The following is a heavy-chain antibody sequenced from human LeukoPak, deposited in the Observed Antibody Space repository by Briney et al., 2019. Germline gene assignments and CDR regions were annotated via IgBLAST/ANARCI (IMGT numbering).Heavy chain of an antibody. CDR2: ISAYNGNT. CDR1: GYTFTSYG. CDR3: ARDLSEVGSSFGRWFDP. V-gene: IGHV1-18*01. Sequence: ASVKVSCKASGYTFTSYGISWVRQAPGQGLEWMGWISAYNGNTNYAQKLQGRVTMTTDTSTSTAYMELRSLRSDDTAVYYCARDLSEVGSSFGRWFDPWGQGTLVTVSS. J-gene: IGHJ5*02. D-gene: IGHD6-13*01.